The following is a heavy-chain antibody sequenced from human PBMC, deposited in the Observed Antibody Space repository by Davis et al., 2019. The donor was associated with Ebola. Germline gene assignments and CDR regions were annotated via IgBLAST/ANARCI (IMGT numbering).Heavy chain of an antibody. CDR1: GGSISSYY. Sequence: PSETLSLTCTVSGGSISSYYWTWIRQHPGKGLEWIGYIYYSGSTYYKPSLKSRVTLSVDTSKNHFSLKLSSVTAADTAVYFCARRSKWELLRAGYYFDYWGQGALVTVSS. CDR2: IYYSGST. J-gene: IGHJ4*02. CDR3: ARRSKWELLRAGYYFDY. V-gene: IGHV4-59*08. D-gene: IGHD1-26*01.